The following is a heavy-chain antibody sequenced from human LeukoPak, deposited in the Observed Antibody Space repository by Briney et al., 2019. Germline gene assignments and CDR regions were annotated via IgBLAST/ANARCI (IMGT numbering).Heavy chain of an antibody. V-gene: IGHV3-48*01. CDR3: ARGYSRAAFDI. CDR2: ISSAGGTI. J-gene: IGHJ3*02. CDR1: GFTFSNYL. Sequence: GGSLRLSCVGSGFTFSNYLMNWVRQAPGKGLEWVSFISSAGGTIYYADAVKGRFTVSRDNAKNSLLLQMNSLRAEDTALYYCARGYSRAAFDIWGQGTMVTVSS. D-gene: IGHD2-15*01.